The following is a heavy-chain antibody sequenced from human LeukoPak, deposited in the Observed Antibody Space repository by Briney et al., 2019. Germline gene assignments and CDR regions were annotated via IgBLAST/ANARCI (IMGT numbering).Heavy chain of an antibody. V-gene: IGHV3-30*04. D-gene: IGHD5-18*01. CDR1: GFTLSSYA. CDR2: ISYDGSNK. Sequence: PGRSLRLSCAASGFTLSSYAMHWVRQAPGKGLEWVAVISYDGSNKYYADSVKGRFTISRDNSKNTLYLQMNSLRAEDTAVYYCARGGSYGYLLEIDYWGQGTLVTVSS. J-gene: IGHJ4*02. CDR3: ARGGSYGYLLEIDY.